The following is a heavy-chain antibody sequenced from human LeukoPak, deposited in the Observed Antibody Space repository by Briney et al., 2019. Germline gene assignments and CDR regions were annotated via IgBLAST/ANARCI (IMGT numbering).Heavy chain of an antibody. J-gene: IGHJ6*04. D-gene: IGHD6-19*01. CDR1: AFTFSNYN. CDR3: ARDGTPSYTSGWVYMDA. Sequence: GGSLRLSCAASAFTFSNYNMNWVRQAPGKGLEWVSSITSSSTYIYYADSVKGRFTISRDNAKNSLFLQMNSLRGEDTAVYYCARDGTPSYTSGWVYMDAWGKGTTVTISS. CDR2: ITSSSTYI. V-gene: IGHV3-21*01.